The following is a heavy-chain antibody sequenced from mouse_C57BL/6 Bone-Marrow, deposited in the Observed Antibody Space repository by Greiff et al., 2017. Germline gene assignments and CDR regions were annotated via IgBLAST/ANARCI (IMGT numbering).Heavy chain of an antibody. Sequence: DVKLVESGGGLVKPGGSLKLSCAASGFTFSSYAMSWVRQTPEKRLEWVATISDGGSYTYYPDNVKGRFTISRDNAKNNLYLQMSHLKSEDTAMYYCARDTVVAHFDVWGTGTTVTVSS. CDR2: ISDGGSYT. V-gene: IGHV5-4*01. CDR1: GFTFSSYA. J-gene: IGHJ1*03. D-gene: IGHD1-1*01. CDR3: ARDTVVAHFDV.